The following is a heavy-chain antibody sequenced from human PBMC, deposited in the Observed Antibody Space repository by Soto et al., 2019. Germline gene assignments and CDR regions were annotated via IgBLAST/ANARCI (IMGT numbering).Heavy chain of an antibody. CDR1: GFNFGGHS. CDR2: IGDDTAYI. V-gene: IGHV3-21*01. J-gene: IGHJ4*02. Sequence: EVQLVESGGGLVKPGGSLRLSCTASGFNFGGHSMNWFRHAPGKGLEWVSSIGDDTAYIYYADSVRGRFTISRDNADNSLYLQMNSLRAEDTGIYYCARDQRFFRHGFSDFWGQGALVTVSS. CDR3: ARDQRFFRHGFSDF. D-gene: IGHD3-3*01.